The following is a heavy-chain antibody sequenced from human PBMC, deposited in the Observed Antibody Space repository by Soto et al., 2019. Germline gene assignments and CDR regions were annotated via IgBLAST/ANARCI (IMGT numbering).Heavy chain of an antibody. CDR3: LMGSTSCCYPRCYLDV. V-gene: IGHV3-15*01. J-gene: IGHJ6*03. CDR2: IKSKADGGNA. CDR1: GFTFSNAW. D-gene: IGHD2-2*01. Sequence: EVQLVESGGGLVKPGGSLRLSCTGSGFTFSNAWMTWVRQAPGKGLEWVGRIKSKADGGNADYGAPVRDRFTISRDDSTNPLYLRMNSLKTEDTAVYHCLMGSTSCCYPRCYLDVWGTGTTVTVSS.